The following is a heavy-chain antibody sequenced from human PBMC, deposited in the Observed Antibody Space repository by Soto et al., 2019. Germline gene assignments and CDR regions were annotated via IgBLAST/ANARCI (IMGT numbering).Heavy chain of an antibody. CDR3: ANGYSSSLVHDY. V-gene: IGHV3-23*01. CDR2: ISGSGGST. CDR1: GFTFSSYA. J-gene: IGHJ4*02. Sequence: EVQLLESGGGLVQPGGSLRLSCAASGFTFSSYAMSWVRQAPGKGLEWVSAISGSGGSTYYADSVKGRFTISRDNSKNTLYLQMNSLRAEDTAVYYCANGYSSSLVHDYRGQGTLVTVSS. D-gene: IGHD6-13*01.